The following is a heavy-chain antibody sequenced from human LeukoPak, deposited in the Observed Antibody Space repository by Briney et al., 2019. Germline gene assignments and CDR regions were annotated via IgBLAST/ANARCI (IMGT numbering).Heavy chain of an antibody. D-gene: IGHD6-6*01. Sequence: ASVNVSCKASGYTFTSYAMHWVRQAPGQRLEWMGWINAGNGNTKYSQKFQGRVTITRDTSASTAYMELSSLRSEDTAVYYCARGSIAARGYFDYWGQGTLVTVSS. V-gene: IGHV1-3*01. CDR3: ARGSIAARGYFDY. CDR2: INAGNGNT. CDR1: GYTFTSYA. J-gene: IGHJ4*02.